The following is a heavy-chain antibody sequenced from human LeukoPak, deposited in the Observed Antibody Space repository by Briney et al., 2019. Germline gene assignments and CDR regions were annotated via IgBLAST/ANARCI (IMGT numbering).Heavy chain of an antibody. CDR3: ARPCFAYYYGSGSYGFDP. Sequence: SVKVSCKASGGTFSSYAISWVRQAPGQGLEWMGRIIPILGIANYAQKFQGRVTITADKSTSTAYMELSSLRSEDTAVYYCARPCFAYYYGSGSYGFDPWGQGTLVTVSS. D-gene: IGHD3-10*01. V-gene: IGHV1-69*04. J-gene: IGHJ5*02. CDR2: IIPILGIA. CDR1: GGTFSSYA.